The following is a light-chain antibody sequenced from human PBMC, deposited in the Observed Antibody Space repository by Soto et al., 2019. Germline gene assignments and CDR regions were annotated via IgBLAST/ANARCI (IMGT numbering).Light chain of an antibody. Sequence: QSALTQPPSASGSPGQSVTISCTGTSSDVGGYNYVSWYQLHPGKAPKLMIYEVTKRPSGVPDRFSGSKSGNTASLTVSGLQAEDEAGYYCSSYAGSNNFGVFGGGTKLTVL. CDR3: SSYAGSNNFGV. V-gene: IGLV2-8*01. CDR2: EVT. CDR1: SSDVGGYNY. J-gene: IGLJ2*01.